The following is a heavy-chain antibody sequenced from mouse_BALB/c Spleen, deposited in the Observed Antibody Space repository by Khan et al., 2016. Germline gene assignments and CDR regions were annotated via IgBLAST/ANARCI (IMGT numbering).Heavy chain of an antibody. V-gene: IGHV3-6*02. CDR2: ISYDGSN. D-gene: IGHD2-1*01. Sequence: EVQLQESGPGLVKPSQSLSLTCSVTGYSITSGYYWNWIRQFPGNKLEWMGYISYDGSNNYNPSLKNRISITRDTSKNQFFLKLNSVTTEDTATYYCAEVDGNYWYFDAWGAGTTVTVSS. CDR3: AEVDGNYWYFDA. CDR1: GYSITSGYY. J-gene: IGHJ1*01.